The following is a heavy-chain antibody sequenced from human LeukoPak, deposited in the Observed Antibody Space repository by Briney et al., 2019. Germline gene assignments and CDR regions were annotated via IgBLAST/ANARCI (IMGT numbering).Heavy chain of an antibody. V-gene: IGHV3-48*03. CDR3: AVKGGYNWTRRAFDI. Sequence: GGPLRLSCAASGFSLCSYEMNWLRQAPGKGREGGTYISSSGSTIHHADCVKGRFTISRDNAKNSLYLLMNSLRAEETAVYYRAVKGGYNWTRRAFDIWGQGTMVTVSP. CDR1: GFSLCSYE. D-gene: IGHD1-20*01. J-gene: IGHJ3*02. CDR2: ISSSGSTI.